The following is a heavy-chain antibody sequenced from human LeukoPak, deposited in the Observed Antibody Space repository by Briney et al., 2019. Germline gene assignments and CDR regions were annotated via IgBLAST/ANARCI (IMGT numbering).Heavy chain of an antibody. CDR3: AKDRPTVTTGGGLYNWFDP. D-gene: IGHD4-17*01. V-gene: IGHV3-23*01. CDR2: ISGSGGST. J-gene: IGHJ5*02. Sequence: GGSLRLSCAASGFTFSSYAMSWVRQAPGKGLEWVSAISGSGGSTYYADSVKGRFTISRDNSKNTLYLQMNSLRAEDTAVYYCAKDRPTVTTGGGLYNWFDPWGQGTLVTVSS. CDR1: GFTFSSYA.